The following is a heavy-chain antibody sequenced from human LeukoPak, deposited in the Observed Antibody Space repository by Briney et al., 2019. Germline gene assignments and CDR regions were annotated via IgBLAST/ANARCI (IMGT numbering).Heavy chain of an antibody. J-gene: IGHJ4*02. CDR1: GYTFTSYY. V-gene: IGHV1-46*01. CDR3: AGEYYYDSSGYYLDY. Sequence: GASVKVSCKASGYTFTSYYMHWVRQAPGQGLEWMGIINPSGGSTSYAQEFQGRVTMTRDMSTSTVYMELSSLRSEDTAVYYCAGEYYYDSSGYYLDYWGQGTLVTVSS. D-gene: IGHD3-22*01. CDR2: INPSGGST.